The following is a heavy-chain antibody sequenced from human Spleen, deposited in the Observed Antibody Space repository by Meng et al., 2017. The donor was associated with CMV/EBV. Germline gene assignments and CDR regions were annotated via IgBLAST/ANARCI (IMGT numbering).Heavy chain of an antibody. V-gene: IGHV3-9*01. Sequence: SLKISCAASGFTFDDSAMHWVRHGPGKGLEWVSGISWNSGIIRYADSVKGRFTISRDNAKNSLHLQMNSLRVQDTALYYCASIGAGAHDYWAQGTLVTVSS. D-gene: IGHD6-13*01. CDR1: GFTFDDSA. J-gene: IGHJ4*02. CDR3: ASIGAGAHDY. CDR2: ISWNSGII.